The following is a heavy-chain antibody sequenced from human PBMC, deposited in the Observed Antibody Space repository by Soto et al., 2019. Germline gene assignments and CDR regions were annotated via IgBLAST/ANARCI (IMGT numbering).Heavy chain of an antibody. D-gene: IGHD6-19*01. V-gene: IGHV3-48*02. CDR1: GFTFSSYS. CDR2: ISSSSSTI. Sequence: GGSLRLSCAASGFTFSSYSMNWVRQAPGKGLEWVSYISSSSSTIYYADSVKGRFTISRDNAKNSLYLQMNSLRDEDTAVYYCARASSPHSSGWPNYYYYGMDVSGQGTTVTVSS. CDR3: ARASSPHSSGWPNYYYYGMDV. J-gene: IGHJ6*02.